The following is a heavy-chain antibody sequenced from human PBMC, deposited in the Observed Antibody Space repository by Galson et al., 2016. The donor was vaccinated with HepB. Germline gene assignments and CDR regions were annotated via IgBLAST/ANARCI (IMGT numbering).Heavy chain of an antibody. V-gene: IGHV5-10-1*01. CDR3: ARLSEYSAHTITYYYGLDV. J-gene: IGHJ6*02. Sequence: QSGAEVKKPGESLRISCQGSGFTFTSYWIPWVRQLPGKGLEWVGKIHPGDSYTNYSPSFQGHVIISADKSIVTAYLQWSSLTASDTAMYYCARLSEYSAHTITYYYGLDVWGQGTTVTVSS. CDR1: GFTFTSYW. CDR2: IHPGDSYT. D-gene: IGHD5-12*01.